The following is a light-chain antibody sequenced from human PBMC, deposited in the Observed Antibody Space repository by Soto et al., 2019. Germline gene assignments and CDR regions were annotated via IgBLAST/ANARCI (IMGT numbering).Light chain of an antibody. J-gene: IGKJ1*01. CDR1: PRAGQSVTTN. CDR2: DAS. Sequence: ERVLMQFPATLSVSPRDRVTLSCRASPRAGQSVTTNLAWYQQKPGQAPGLLILDASARAVDIPGRFRGSKSGTEFTLTISSLQPEDFAVYYYHCYDKGPPGTFGQGTKVDIK. V-gene: IGKV3D-15*01. CDR3: HCYDKGPPGT.